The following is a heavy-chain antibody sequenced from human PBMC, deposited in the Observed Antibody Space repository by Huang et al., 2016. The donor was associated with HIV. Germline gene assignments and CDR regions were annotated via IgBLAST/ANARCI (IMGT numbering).Heavy chain of an antibody. CDR3: VTRSGTAFDP. D-gene: IGHD6-13*01. CDR2: IYPGDSDT. CDR1: GYIFTNNW. V-gene: IGHV5-51*01. Sequence: EVQLVQSGAEVKKPGESLKISCKASGYIFTNNWIGWVRQMPGKGLEWFGLIYPGDSDTTYSPSLEGQVTISADKSINTAYLQWSNLEATDSAMYYCVTRSGTAFDPWGQGTLVTVSS. J-gene: IGHJ5*02.